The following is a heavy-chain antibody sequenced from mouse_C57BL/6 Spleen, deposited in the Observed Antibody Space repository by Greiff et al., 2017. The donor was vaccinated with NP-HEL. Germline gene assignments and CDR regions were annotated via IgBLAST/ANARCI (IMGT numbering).Heavy chain of an antibody. CDR2: IDPETGGT. J-gene: IGHJ4*01. D-gene: IGHD2-1*01. CDR3: TRFCYGNFYAMDD. V-gene: IGHV1-15*01. CDR1: GYTFTDYE. Sequence: QVQLQQSGAELVRPGASVTLSCKASGYTFTDYEMHWVKQTPVHGLEWIGAIDPETGGTAYNQKFKGKAILTADKSSSTAYMELRSLTSEDSAVYYCTRFCYGNFYAMDDWGQGTSVTVSS.